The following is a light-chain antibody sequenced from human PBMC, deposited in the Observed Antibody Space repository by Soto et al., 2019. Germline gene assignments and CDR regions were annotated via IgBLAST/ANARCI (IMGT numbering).Light chain of an antibody. CDR2: GAS. J-gene: IGKJ1*01. Sequence: EIVLTQSPGTLSLSPGDRATLSCRASQSVSSSYLAWYQQKPGQSPRLLIYGASRRATGIPDRFSGSGSGTDFTLTISRLEPQDFAVYSCQQYGSSPRTFGQGTKVDIK. CDR3: QQYGSSPRT. V-gene: IGKV3-20*01. CDR1: QSVSSSY.